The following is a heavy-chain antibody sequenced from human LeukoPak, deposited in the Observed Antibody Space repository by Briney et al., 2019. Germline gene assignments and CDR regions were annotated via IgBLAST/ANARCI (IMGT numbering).Heavy chain of an antibody. V-gene: IGHV5-51*01. Sequence: GESLKISCKDSGYSFTSYWIGWVRQMPGKGLEWMGIIYPGDSNARYSPSFQGQVTISADKSISTAYLQWSSLKASDTAMYYCARLSGEGYYYSSSWGQGTLVTVSS. CDR1: GYSFTSYW. J-gene: IGHJ4*02. D-gene: IGHD3-10*01. CDR3: ARLSGEGYYYSSS. CDR2: IYPGDSNA.